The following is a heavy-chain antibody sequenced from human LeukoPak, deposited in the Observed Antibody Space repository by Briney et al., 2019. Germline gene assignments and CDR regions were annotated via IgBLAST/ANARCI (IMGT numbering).Heavy chain of an antibody. CDR3: AKQLTYGDYPNYDYYGMDV. CDR2: ITWNSNHI. CDR1: GFTFDDSA. J-gene: IGHJ6*02. Sequence: PGRSLRLSCAASGFTFDDSAMHWVRRAPGEGLEWVSGITWNSNHIGYADSVKGRFTISRDNAKNSLYLQMNSLRGEDTALYYCAKQLTYGDYPNYDYYGMDVWGQGTTVTVSS. V-gene: IGHV3-9*01. D-gene: IGHD4-17*01.